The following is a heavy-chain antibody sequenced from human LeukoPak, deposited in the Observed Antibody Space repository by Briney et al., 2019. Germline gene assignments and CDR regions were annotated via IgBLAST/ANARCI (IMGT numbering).Heavy chain of an antibody. CDR3: ARDRYSGSYWFDY. D-gene: IGHD1-26*01. J-gene: IGHJ4*02. Sequence: KASETLSLTCAVYGGSFSGYYWSWIRQPPGKGLEWIGEINHSGSTNYNPSLKSRVTISVDTSKNQFSLKLSSVTAADTAVYYCARDRYSGSYWFDYWGQGTLVTVSS. CDR2: INHSGST. V-gene: IGHV4-34*01. CDR1: GGSFSGYY.